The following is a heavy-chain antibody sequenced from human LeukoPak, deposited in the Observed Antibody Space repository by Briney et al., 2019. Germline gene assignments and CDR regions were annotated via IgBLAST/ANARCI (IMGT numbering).Heavy chain of an antibody. D-gene: IGHD6-19*01. CDR2: ISHDVKTT. J-gene: IGHJ6*02. CDR1: GFIFSDSV. CDR3: AKESGWTTGYGLDV. Sequence: PGGSLRLSCVASGFIFSDSVIHWVRQAPGKGLEWVAVISHDVKTTYYADSAKGRFTISRDNSRNTVFLQMSSLRAEDTAIYYCAKESGWTTGYGLDVWGRGTTVTVSS. V-gene: IGHV3-30-3*02.